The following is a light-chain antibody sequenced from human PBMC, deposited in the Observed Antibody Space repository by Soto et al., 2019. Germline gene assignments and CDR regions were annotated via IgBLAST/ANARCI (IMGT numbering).Light chain of an antibody. CDR1: QGIRND. J-gene: IGKJ1*01. CDR2: AAS. Sequence: AIQMTQSPSSLSASVGDRVAITDRASQGIRNDLGWYQQKPGKAPKLLIYAASSLQSGVPSRFSGSGSGTDFTLTISSLQPEDFATYYCLQDYNYPWTFGQGTKVDIK. V-gene: IGKV1-6*01. CDR3: LQDYNYPWT.